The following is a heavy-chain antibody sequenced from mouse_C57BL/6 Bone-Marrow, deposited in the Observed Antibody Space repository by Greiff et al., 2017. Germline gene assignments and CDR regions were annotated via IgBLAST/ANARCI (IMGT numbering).Heavy chain of an antibody. CDR3: TGKNDGSSYGY. CDR2: IDPETGGT. CDR1: GYTFTDYE. V-gene: IGHV1-15*01. J-gene: IGHJ2*01. Sequence: QLQQSGAELVRPGASVTLSCKASGYTFTDYEMHWVKQTPVHGLEWIGAIDPETGGTAYNQKFKGKAILTADKSSSTAYMELRSLTSEDSAVYYCTGKNDGSSYGYWGQGTTLTVSS. D-gene: IGHD1-1*01.